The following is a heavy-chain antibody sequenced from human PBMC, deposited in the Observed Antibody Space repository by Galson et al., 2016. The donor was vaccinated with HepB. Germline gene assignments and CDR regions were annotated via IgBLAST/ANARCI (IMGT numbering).Heavy chain of an antibody. Sequence: SLRLSCAASVSTFRSYVMSWVRQAPGKGLEWVSAIRESGDTHYADSVKGRFTISRDNSMNTLYLQMNNLRAEDTAVYFCAKSRPYDTGWFGVNDYWGQGTLVTVSS. D-gene: IGHD3-16*01. CDR3: AKSRPYDTGWFGVNDY. J-gene: IGHJ4*02. CDR1: VSTFRSYV. V-gene: IGHV3-23*01. CDR2: IRESGDT.